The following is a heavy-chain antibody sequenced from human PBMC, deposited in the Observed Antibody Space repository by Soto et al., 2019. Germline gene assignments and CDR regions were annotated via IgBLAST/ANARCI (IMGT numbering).Heavy chain of an antibody. CDR3: ARGIVGRGEMAAVLSDY. CDR1: GYDFTNWG. D-gene: IGHD3-3*02. Sequence: QVQLVQSGAEVKRPGASVKVSCKASGYDFTNWGLSWVRQAPGQGPEWMGWISGYSGNTNYAQKFQGRVTMTTDTFTTTGYMELWGLTSDDTAVYYCARGIVGRGEMAAVLSDYWGQGTLVTVSS. CDR2: ISGYSGNT. V-gene: IGHV1-18*01. J-gene: IGHJ4*02.